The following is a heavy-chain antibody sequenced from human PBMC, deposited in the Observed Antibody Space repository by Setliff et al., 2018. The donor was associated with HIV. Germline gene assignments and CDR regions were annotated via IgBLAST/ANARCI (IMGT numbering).Heavy chain of an antibody. D-gene: IGHD1-1*01. CDR1: EYSFTTVW. CDR2: IYPGDSDT. V-gene: IGHV5-51*01. Sequence: GEPLKISCKGSEYSFTTVWIAWVRQMPGKGLEWMGIIYPGDSDTTYSPSFQGQVTISVDKSISTAYLQWSSLKASDSAMYYCARQTVHTTHSLDFGSPNRYYYYGMDVWGQGTTVTVSS. CDR3: ARQTVHTTHSLDFGSPNRYYYYGMDV. J-gene: IGHJ6*02.